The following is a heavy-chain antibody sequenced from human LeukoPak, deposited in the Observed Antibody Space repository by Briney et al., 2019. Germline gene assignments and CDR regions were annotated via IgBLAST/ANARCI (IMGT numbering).Heavy chain of an antibody. CDR3: ARVIGSLVRGVRYFDY. V-gene: IGHV3-30*04. D-gene: IGHD3-10*01. Sequence: GSLRFSCAASGSTFSSYAMHWVRQAPGKGLEWVAVISYDGSNKYYADSVKGRFTISRDNAKNSLYLQMNSLRAEDTAVYYCARVIGSLVRGVRYFDYWGQGTLVTVSS. CDR2: ISYDGSNK. CDR1: GSTFSSYA. J-gene: IGHJ4*02.